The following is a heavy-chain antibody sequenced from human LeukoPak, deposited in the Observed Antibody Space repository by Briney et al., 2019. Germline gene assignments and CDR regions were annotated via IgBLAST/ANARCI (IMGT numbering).Heavy chain of an antibody. CDR3: ARERVWFGELLPFDY. CDR2: IKQDGSEK. J-gene: IGHJ4*02. V-gene: IGHV3-7*01. Sequence: GGSLRLSCAASGFTFSSYWMSWVRQAPGRGLEWVANIKQDGSEKYYVDSVKGRFTISRDNAKNSLYLQMNSLRAEDTAVYYCARERVWFGELLPFDYWGQGTLVTVSS. D-gene: IGHD3-10*01. CDR1: GFTFSSYW.